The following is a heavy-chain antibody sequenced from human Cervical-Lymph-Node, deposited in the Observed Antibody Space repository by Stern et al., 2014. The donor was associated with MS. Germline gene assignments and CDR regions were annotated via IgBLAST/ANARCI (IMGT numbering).Heavy chain of an antibody. Sequence: EVQLVESGGGLVQAGGSLRLSCVASGFTFTSYAMNWVRQAPGQGLEWVSVISGSGGSSYYAASVKGRFMMSWDNSNNTAYMQLHKLRAEYTAIYFCAKHRWEFPFAFDIWGQGTTVIVSS. CDR3: AKHRWEFPFAFDI. J-gene: IGHJ3*02. D-gene: IGHD3-10*01. V-gene: IGHV3-23*04. CDR2: ISGSGGSS. CDR1: GFTFTSYA.